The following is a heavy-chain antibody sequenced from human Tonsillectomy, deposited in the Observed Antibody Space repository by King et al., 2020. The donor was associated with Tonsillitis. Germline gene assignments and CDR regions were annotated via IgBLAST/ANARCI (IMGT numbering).Heavy chain of an antibody. Sequence: VQLVESGGGLVQPGGSLRLSCAASGFSVSSRYVTWVRQPPGKGLEWVSSFYGDANTYYTDSVKGRFTVSRDNSRNTLFLQMNSLRPEDTAVYHCMSFGAWGQGTLVTVSS. J-gene: IGHJ5*02. D-gene: IGHD3-16*01. CDR2: FYGDANT. V-gene: IGHV3-53*04. CDR3: MSFGA. CDR1: GFSVSSRY.